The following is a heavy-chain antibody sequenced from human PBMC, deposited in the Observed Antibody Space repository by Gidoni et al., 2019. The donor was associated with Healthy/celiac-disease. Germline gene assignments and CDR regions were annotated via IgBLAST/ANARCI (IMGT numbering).Heavy chain of an antibody. J-gene: IGHJ4*02. CDR3: ATDRLNGYFDY. V-gene: IGHV3-23*01. Sequence: EVQLLESGGGLVRPGGSLSLSCAASGFAFSSDAMTWVRQAPGKGLEWVAAIGGAGDKTYYADSVKGRFTISRDNSKNTLYLKMNSLRAEETDVYYCATDRLNGYFDYWGQGTLVTVSS. CDR1: GFAFSSDA. D-gene: IGHD2-8*01. CDR2: IGGAGDKT.